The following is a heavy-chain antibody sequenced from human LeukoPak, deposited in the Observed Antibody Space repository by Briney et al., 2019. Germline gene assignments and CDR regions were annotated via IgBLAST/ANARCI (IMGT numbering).Heavy chain of an antibody. CDR1: GGSISSGGYY. V-gene: IGHV4-31*03. Sequence: SETLSLTCTVSGGSISSGGYYWSWIRQHPGKGLEWIGYIYYSGSTYYNPSLKSRVTISVDTSKNQFSLKLSSVTAADTAVYYCARDSRRAVAGTSVDYWGQRTLVTVSS. J-gene: IGHJ4*02. CDR2: IYYSGST. CDR3: ARDSRRAVAGTSVDY. D-gene: IGHD6-19*01.